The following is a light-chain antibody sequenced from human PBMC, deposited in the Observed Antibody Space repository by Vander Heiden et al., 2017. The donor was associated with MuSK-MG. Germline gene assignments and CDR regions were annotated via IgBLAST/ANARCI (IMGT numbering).Light chain of an antibody. CDR3: RHYDSNPYT. J-gene: IGKJ2*01. Sequence: DLQITQAPSPLSASVGDRVHITCRASPDNRNDLGWYQQKPGKAPNRLIYAASSLQSGVPARISGSGSGTEFTLTISSLQPEDFATYYCRHYDSNPYTFGQGTKLEIK. CDR2: AAS. CDR1: PDNRND. V-gene: IGKV1-17*01.